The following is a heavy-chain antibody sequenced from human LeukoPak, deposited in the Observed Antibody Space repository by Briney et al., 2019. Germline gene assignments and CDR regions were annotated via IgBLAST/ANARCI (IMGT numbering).Heavy chain of an antibody. J-gene: IGHJ3*02. CDR3: ARRATGDAFDI. V-gene: IGHV3-23*01. Sequence: GGSLRLSCAASGFTFSSSAMSWVRQAPGKGLEWVSAISNNGGYTYYADSVKGRFTISRDNSKNTLYLQMNSLRAEDTAVYYCARRATGDAFDIWGQGTMVTVSS. D-gene: IGHD5-12*01. CDR2: ISNNGGYT. CDR1: GFTFSSSA.